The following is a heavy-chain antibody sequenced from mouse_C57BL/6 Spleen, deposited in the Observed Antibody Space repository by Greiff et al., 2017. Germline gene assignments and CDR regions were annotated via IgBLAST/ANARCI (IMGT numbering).Heavy chain of an antibody. D-gene: IGHD1-3*01. CDR2: ISSGSSTI. V-gene: IGHV5-17*01. CDR1: GFTFSDYG. Sequence: EVKLMESGGGLVKPGGSLKLSCAASGFTFSDYGMHWVRQAPEKGLEWVAYISSGSSTIYYADTVKGRFTISRDNAKNTLFLQMTSLRSEDTAMYYCARGDGSSDYWGQGTTLTVSS. CDR3: ARGDGSSDY. J-gene: IGHJ2*01.